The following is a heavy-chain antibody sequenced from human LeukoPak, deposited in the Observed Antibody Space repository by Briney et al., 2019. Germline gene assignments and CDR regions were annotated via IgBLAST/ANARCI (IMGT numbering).Heavy chain of an antibody. CDR2: INPNSGGT. Sequence: GASVKVSCKASGYTFTGYYMHWVRQAPGQGLEWMGWINPNSGGTNYAQKFQGRVTMTRDTSISTACMELSRLRSDDTAVYYCARDDCSSTSCYQFQHWGQGTLVTVSS. CDR3: ARDDCSSTSCYQFQH. V-gene: IGHV1-2*02. CDR1: GYTFTGYY. D-gene: IGHD2-2*01. J-gene: IGHJ1*01.